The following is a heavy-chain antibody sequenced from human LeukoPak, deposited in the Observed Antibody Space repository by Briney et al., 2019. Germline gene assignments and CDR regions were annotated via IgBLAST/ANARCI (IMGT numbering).Heavy chain of an antibody. J-gene: IGHJ4*02. CDR1: GGSISSYY. D-gene: IGHD3-10*01. CDR2: IYYSGST. Sequence: TSETLSLTCTVSGGSISSYYWSWIRQPPGKGLEWIGYIYYSGSTNYNPSLKSRVTISVDTSKNQFSLKLSSVTAADTAVYYCARYFRTMVRGVIKYYFDYWGQGTLVTVSS. CDR3: ARYFRTMVRGVIKYYFDY. V-gene: IGHV4-59*01.